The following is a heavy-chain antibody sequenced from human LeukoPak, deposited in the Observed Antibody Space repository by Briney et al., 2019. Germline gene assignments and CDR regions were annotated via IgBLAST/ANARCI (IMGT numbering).Heavy chain of an antibody. CDR1: GFTFINAW. J-gene: IGHJ4*02. V-gene: IGHV3-15*01. CDR3: TTDGVGVEGATYDN. CDR2: IKAKAHGGTI. Sequence: GGSLRLSCAASGFTFINAWMAWVRQAPVKGLEWVGRIKAKAHGGTIEYDAPVKGRFTISRDDSKNTLYLQMNSLKTEDTAVYYCTTDGVGVEGATYDNWGQGTLVSVSS. D-gene: IGHD1-26*01.